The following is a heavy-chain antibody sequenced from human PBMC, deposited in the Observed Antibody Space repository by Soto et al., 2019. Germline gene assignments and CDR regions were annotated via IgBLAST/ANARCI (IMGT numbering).Heavy chain of an antibody. D-gene: IGHD6-19*01. V-gene: IGHV1-58*01. J-gene: IGHJ4*02. CDR1: GVTLGSSA. CDR3: AADVIGVAGDFDH. CDR2: IVVASGYS. Sequence: LVQSGPDVKKPGTSVKVSCKTSGVTLGSSAVQWVRQVRGQRLEWIGWIVVASGYSNVAQKFQDRVYLTRDLSTNTAFMELSSLTSEDSAMYYCAADVIGVAGDFDHWGQGTLVSVSS.